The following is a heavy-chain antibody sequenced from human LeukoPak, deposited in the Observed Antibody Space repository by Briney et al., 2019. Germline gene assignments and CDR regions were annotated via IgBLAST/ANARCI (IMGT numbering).Heavy chain of an antibody. Sequence: GGSLRRSCVASGFTFSNYAMSWVGQAPGKGLEWVSAITDSGTSIYYADSLKARFTISRDNSKNTVFLQMNSLRHEDTAIYYCVIWGDYDVLTGYYVPDYWGQGTLVTVSS. CDR1: GFTFSNYA. V-gene: IGHV3-23*01. CDR3: VIWGDYDVLTGYYVPDY. CDR2: ITDSGTSI. D-gene: IGHD3-9*01. J-gene: IGHJ4*02.